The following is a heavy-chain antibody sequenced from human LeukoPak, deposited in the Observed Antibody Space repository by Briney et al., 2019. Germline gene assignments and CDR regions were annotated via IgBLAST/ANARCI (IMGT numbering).Heavy chain of an antibody. Sequence: SVKVSCKASRGTFSSYAISWVRQAPGQGLEWMGGIIPIFGTANYAQKFQGRVTITTDESTSTAYMELSSLRSEDTAVYYCARGRGCSSTSCYIDWFDPWGQGTLVTVSS. J-gene: IGHJ5*02. D-gene: IGHD2-2*02. CDR1: RGTFSSYA. V-gene: IGHV1-69*05. CDR3: ARGRGCSSTSCYIDWFDP. CDR2: IIPIFGTA.